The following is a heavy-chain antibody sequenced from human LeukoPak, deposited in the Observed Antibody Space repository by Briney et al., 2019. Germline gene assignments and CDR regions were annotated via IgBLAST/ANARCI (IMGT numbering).Heavy chain of an antibody. Sequence: SQTLSLTCAISGDSVSSNSAAWNWIRQSPSRGLEWLGRTYYRSKWYNDYAVAMKSRITINPDTSKNQFSLQLSSVTAADTAVYYCARESSGSYYHFDYWGQGTLVTVSS. CDR2: TYYRSKWYN. J-gene: IGHJ4*02. CDR1: GDSVSSNSAA. D-gene: IGHD3-10*01. CDR3: ARESSGSYYHFDY. V-gene: IGHV6-1*01.